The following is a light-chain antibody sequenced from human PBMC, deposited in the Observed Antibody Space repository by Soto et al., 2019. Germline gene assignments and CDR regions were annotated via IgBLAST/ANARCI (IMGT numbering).Light chain of an antibody. CDR3: ASWDDSLNGVV. CDR1: SSNIGVNT. V-gene: IGLV1-44*01. CDR2: SNN. J-gene: IGLJ2*01. Sequence: QSALTQPASVSGSPGQSITISCSGSSSNIGVNTVNWYQQLPGTAPKLLIYSNNLRPSGVPDRFSGSKSGTSASLAISGLQSEDEADYHCASWDDSLNGVVFGGGTKLTVL.